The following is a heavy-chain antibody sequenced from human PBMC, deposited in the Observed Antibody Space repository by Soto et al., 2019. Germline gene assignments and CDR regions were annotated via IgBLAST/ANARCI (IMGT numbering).Heavy chain of an antibody. CDR1: GFTFSSYS. D-gene: IGHD3-3*01. CDR2: ISSSSSYI. J-gene: IGHJ4*02. Sequence: GGSLRLSCAASGFTFSSYSMNWVRQAPGKGLEWVSSISSSSSYIYYADSVKGRFTISRDNAKSSLYLQMNSLRAEDTAVYYCARDTLIPYYDFWSGYHPSDYWGQGTLVTVSS. CDR3: ARDTLIPYYDFWSGYHPSDY. V-gene: IGHV3-21*01.